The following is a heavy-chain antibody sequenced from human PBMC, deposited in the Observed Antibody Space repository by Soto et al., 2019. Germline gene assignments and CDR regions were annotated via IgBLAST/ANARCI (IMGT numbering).Heavy chain of an antibody. J-gene: IGHJ5*02. CDR3: TRGPPRVQWFDP. Sequence: SETLSLTCTVSGGAVSSGTYHWSWLPQPPGKGLEWIGHIYFTGSTNYNPSLKSRVTMSLDTSRNQFSLKLSSVTAADTAVYYCTRGPPRVQWFDPWGLGTLVTVSS. CDR2: IYFTGST. V-gene: IGHV4-61*01. CDR1: GGAVSSGTYH.